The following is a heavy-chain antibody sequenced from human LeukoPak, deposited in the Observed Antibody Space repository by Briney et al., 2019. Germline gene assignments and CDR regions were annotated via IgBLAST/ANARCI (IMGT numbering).Heavy chain of an antibody. Sequence: ASVKVSCKASGYTFTGYYMHWVRQAPGQGPEWMGWINPNSGGTNYAQKFQGRVTMTRDTSISTAYMELSSLRSEDTAVYYCATVGATTYVDYWGQGTLVTVSS. D-gene: IGHD1-26*01. V-gene: IGHV1-2*02. CDR1: GYTFTGYY. J-gene: IGHJ4*02. CDR2: INPNSGGT. CDR3: ATVGATTYVDY.